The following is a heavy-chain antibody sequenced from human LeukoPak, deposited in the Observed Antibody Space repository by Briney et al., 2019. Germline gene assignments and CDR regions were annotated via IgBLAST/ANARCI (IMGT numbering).Heavy chain of an antibody. CDR1: GFTFSSYS. CDR2: ISSSSRTI. CDR3: AGFYYYYGMDV. V-gene: IGHV3-48*04. Sequence: GGSLRLSCAASGFTFSSYSMNWVRQAPGKGLEWVSYISSSSRTIYYADSVKGRFTISRDNAKNSLYLQMNSLRAEDTAVYYCAGFYYYYGMDVWGQGTTVTVSS. J-gene: IGHJ6*02.